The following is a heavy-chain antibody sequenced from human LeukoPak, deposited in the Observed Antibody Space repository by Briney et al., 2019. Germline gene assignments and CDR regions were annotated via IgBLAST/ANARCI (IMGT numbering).Heavy chain of an antibody. CDR3: ARKYGSGSYSLDY. CDR1: GFTFSDYY. Sequence: PGGSLRLSCAASGFTFSDYYMSWIRQAPGKGLEWVSYISSSSSYTNYADSVKGRFTISRDNAKNSLYLQMNSLRAEDTAAYYCARKYGSGSYSLDYWGQGTLVTVSS. V-gene: IGHV3-11*06. J-gene: IGHJ4*02. CDR2: ISSSSSYT. D-gene: IGHD3-10*01.